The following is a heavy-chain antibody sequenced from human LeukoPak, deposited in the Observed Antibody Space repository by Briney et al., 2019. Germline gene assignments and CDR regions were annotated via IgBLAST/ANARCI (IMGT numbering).Heavy chain of an antibody. CDR1: GDTSTSYG. CDR3: ARVPRQWLVRSRYFQH. CDR2: ISAYKGNT. J-gene: IGHJ1*01. Sequence: ASVKVSCKASGDTSTSYGISWVRQAPGQGLEWMGGISAYKGNTNYAKKMQGGVNINKDTSKSTAYTELRSLRSDDTAVYYCARVPRQWLVRSRYFQHWGQGTLVTVSS. D-gene: IGHD6-19*01. V-gene: IGHV1-18*01.